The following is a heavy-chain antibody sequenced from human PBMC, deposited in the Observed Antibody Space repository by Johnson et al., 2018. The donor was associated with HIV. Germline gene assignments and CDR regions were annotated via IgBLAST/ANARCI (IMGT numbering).Heavy chain of an antibody. V-gene: IGHV3-30-3*01. CDR1: GFTFSSYA. Sequence: QVQLVESGGGVAQPGRSLRLSCAASGFTFSSYALHWVRQAPGKGLEWVAVISYDGSKKNYADSVKGRFSISRDNSKNTVYLQMNSLRAEDTALYYCARTQWEQLLGAGASDFWGPGTLVTVSS. J-gene: IGHJ3*01. D-gene: IGHD1-26*01. CDR3: ARTQWEQLLGAGASDF. CDR2: ISYDGSKK.